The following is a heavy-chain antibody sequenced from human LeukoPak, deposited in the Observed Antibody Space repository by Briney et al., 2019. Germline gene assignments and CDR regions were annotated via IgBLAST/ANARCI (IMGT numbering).Heavy chain of an antibody. CDR1: GFTFSSYA. CDR2: ISYDGSNK. CDR3: ARDPRSGWYMQGDY. D-gene: IGHD6-19*01. V-gene: IGHV3-30*04. J-gene: IGHJ4*02. Sequence: PGGSLRLSCAASGFTFSSYAMHWVRQAPGKGLEWVAVISYDGSNKYYADFVKGRFTISRDNSKNTLYLQMNSLRAEDTAVYYCARDPRSGWYMQGDYWGQGTLVTVSS.